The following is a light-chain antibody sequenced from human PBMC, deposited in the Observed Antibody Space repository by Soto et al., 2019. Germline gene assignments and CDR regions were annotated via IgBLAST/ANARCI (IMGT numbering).Light chain of an antibody. V-gene: IGKV1-39*01. CDR2: AAS. CDR3: HQSYSTPRT. J-gene: IGKJ2*01. Sequence: DIQMTPSPSSLSASVGDRVTITFRASQRISSYLNWYQQKPGKAPKLLIYAASSLQSGVPSRFSGRGARTDFTLTISSLQPEDFATYYCHQSYSTPRTFGQGNNLEIK. CDR1: QRISSY.